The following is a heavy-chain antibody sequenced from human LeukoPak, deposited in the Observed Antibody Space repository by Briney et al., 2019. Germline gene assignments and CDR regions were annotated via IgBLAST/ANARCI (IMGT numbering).Heavy chain of an antibody. Sequence: ASVKVSCKASGYTFTSYGISWVRQALGRGLEWMGWISAYNGNTNYAQKLQGRVTMTEDTSTDTAYMELSSLRSEDTAVYYCATVPDYYDSSGYYHYFDYWGQGTLVTVSS. CDR3: ATVPDYYDSSGYYHYFDY. V-gene: IGHV1-18*01. CDR1: GYTFTSYG. D-gene: IGHD3-22*01. J-gene: IGHJ4*02. CDR2: ISAYNGNT.